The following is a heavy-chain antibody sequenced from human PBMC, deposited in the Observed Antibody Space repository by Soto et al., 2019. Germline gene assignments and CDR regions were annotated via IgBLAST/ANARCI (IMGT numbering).Heavy chain of an antibody. CDR2: INAGNGNT. CDR1: GYTFTSYA. J-gene: IGHJ6*02. D-gene: IGHD2-15*01. Sequence: ASVKVSCKASGYTFTSYAMHWVRQAPGQRLEWMGWINAGNGNTKYSQKFQGRVTITRDTSASTAYMELSSLRSEDTAVYYCASEYWSGGSCTLYYGMDVWGQVTTVTVSS. CDR3: ASEYWSGGSCTLYYGMDV. V-gene: IGHV1-3*01.